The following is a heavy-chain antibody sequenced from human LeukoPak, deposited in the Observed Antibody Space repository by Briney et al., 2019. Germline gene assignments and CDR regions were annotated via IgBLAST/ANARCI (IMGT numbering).Heavy chain of an antibody. Sequence: PSETLSLTCTVSGGSVSRNYWTWIRQPPGKGLEWIGYVCNSGSTNYNPSLKSRVTISADTSDNEVSLKLDSVTAADTAIYYCARGMSPLPSLYDSSGYPPDSWGQGTLVTVFS. CDR1: GGSVSRNY. CDR3: ARGMSPLPSLYDSSGYPPDS. J-gene: IGHJ4*02. D-gene: IGHD3-22*01. CDR2: VCNSGST. V-gene: IGHV4-59*02.